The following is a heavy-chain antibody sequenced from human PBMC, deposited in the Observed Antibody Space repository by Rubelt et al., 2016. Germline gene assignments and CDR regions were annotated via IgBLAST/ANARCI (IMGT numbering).Heavy chain of an antibody. V-gene: IGHV4-31*02. J-gene: IGHJ4*02. CDR3: ARDLVGATTLDY. D-gene: IGHD1-26*01. CDR2: SGST. Sequence: SGSTYYNPSLKSRVTISVDTSKNQFSLKLSSVTATDTAVYYCARDLVGATTLDYWGQGTLVTVSS.